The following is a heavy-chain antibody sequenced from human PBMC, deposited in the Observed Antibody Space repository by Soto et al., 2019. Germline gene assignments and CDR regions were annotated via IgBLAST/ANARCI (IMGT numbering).Heavy chain of an antibody. V-gene: IGHV3-23*01. CDR1: GFTFSSKS. D-gene: IGHD6-13*01. CDR3: ARDESSSMYYFAY. Sequence: EVQLLESGGGLVQAGGFLRLSCAASGFTFSSKSMSWVRQPPGKGLEWVSGISGSGGSTYYADSVKGRFTISRDNSKNTLLLQMNSLRSEYTAVYYCARDESSSMYYFAYWGQGTLVTVS. J-gene: IGHJ4*02. CDR2: ISGSGGST.